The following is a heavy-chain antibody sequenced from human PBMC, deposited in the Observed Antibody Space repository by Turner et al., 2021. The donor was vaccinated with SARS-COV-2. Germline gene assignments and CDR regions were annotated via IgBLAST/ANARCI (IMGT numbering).Heavy chain of an antibody. CDR2: ISYDGSNQ. Sequence: QLQVVESGGGVVQHRKSLRLSCAASGFNFSDFAMHWVRQAPGKGLECVALISYDGSNQYYADSVKVRFASSRDDSKNSLYLQMNILSAEDAAMYHCAGERRWYYSEYWGQGSLVTVSS. CDR1: GFNFSDFA. CDR3: AGERRWYYSEY. D-gene: IGHD2-15*01. V-gene: IGHV3-30*09. J-gene: IGHJ4*02.